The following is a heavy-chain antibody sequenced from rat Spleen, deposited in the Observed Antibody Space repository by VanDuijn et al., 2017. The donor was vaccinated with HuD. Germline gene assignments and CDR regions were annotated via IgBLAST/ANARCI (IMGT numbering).Heavy chain of an antibody. CDR1: GFTFSDYN. CDR2: INYDGSST. D-gene: IGHD1-11*01. Sequence: EVQLVESGGGLVQPGRSLKLSCAASGFTFSDYNMAWVRQAPKKGLEWVTTINYDGSSTYYRDSVKGRFTISRDNAKSTLYLQMDSLRSEDTATYYCERHSYGGYGWFAYWGQGTLVTVSS. J-gene: IGHJ3*01. V-gene: IGHV5-7*01. CDR3: ERHSYGGYGWFAY.